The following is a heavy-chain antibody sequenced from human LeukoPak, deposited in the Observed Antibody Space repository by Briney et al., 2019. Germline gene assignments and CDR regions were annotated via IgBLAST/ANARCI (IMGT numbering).Heavy chain of an antibody. CDR2: VLYNDSS. Sequence: PSETLLLTCTISGDSIFRSRDFWTWIRQPPGKGLEFIGTVLYNDSSYYNPSLKSRVTMSVDTSKNQFSLKLSSVTAADTAVYYCARGSGYCSGGSCNYFDYWGQGTLVTVSS. D-gene: IGHD2-15*01. V-gene: IGHV4-39*07. CDR3: ARGSGYCSGGSCNYFDY. CDR1: GDSIFRSRDF. J-gene: IGHJ4*02.